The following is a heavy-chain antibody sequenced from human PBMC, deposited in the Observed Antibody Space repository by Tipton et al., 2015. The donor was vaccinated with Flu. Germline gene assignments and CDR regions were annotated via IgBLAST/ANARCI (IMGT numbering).Heavy chain of an antibody. D-gene: IGHD4-17*01. V-gene: IGHV1-18*01. CDR1: GYTFTSYG. CDR3: AREVEQMTTVTRVDALDI. Sequence: QVQLVQSGAEVKKPGASVKVSCKASGYTFTSYGISWVRQAPGQGLEWMGWISAYNGNTNYAQKLQGRVTMTTDTSTSTAYMELSRLRSDDTAVYYCAREVEQMTTVTRVDALDIWGKGTMVTVSS. CDR2: ISAYNGNT. J-gene: IGHJ3*02.